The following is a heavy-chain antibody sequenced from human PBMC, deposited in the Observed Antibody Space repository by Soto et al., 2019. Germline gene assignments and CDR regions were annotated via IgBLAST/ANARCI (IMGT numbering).Heavy chain of an antibody. CDR3: VRNYGAV. J-gene: IGHJ6*02. CDR2: IYSGGAT. CDR1: GFDVSTNH. V-gene: IGHV3-66*01. D-gene: IGHD3-16*01. Sequence: EVQLVESGGGLVQPGGSLRLSCAVSGFDVSTNHMTWVRQAPGKGLEWVSIIYSGGATDYAASVKGRLTISRDNSENTLPLQMNSLRGEDTAKYYCVRNYGAVWGQGTTVIVSS.